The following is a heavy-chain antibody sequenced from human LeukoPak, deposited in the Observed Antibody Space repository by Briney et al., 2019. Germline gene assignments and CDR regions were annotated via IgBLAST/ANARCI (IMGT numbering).Heavy chain of an antibody. CDR1: GFTFSSYT. D-gene: IGHD2-2*02. CDR2: TSYDGSDK. J-gene: IGHJ6*03. Sequence: GGSLRLSCAASGFTFSSYTMHWVRQAPGKGLEWVAITSYDGSDKYYADSVKGRFTISRDNSKNTLYLQMNSLRAEDTAVYYCVRDNPPDCSSTSCYKGFYYYYMDVWGKGTTVTVSS. CDR3: VRDNPPDCSSTSCYKGFYYYYMDV. V-gene: IGHV3-30*04.